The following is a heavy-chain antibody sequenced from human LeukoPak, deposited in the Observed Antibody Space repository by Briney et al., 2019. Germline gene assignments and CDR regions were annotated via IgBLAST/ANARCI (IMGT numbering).Heavy chain of an antibody. D-gene: IGHD1-20*01. CDR3: ASGRYNWNPSPPLDY. J-gene: IGHJ4*02. Sequence: GGSLGLSCAASGFTVSSNYMSWVRQAPGKGLEWVSVIYSGGSTYYADSVKGRFTISRDNSKNTLYLQMNSLRAEDTAVYYCASGRYNWNPSPPLDYWGQGTLVTVSS. CDR2: IYSGGST. V-gene: IGHV3-53*01. CDR1: GFTVSSNY.